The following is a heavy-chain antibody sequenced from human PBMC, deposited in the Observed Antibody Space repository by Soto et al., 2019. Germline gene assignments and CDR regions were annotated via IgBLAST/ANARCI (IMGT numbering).Heavy chain of an antibody. Sequence: GGSLRLSCAASGFTFSSYGMHWVRQAPGKGLEWVAVISYDGSDKYYADSVKGRFTISRDNSNNTLYLQMDSLRAEDTAVYYCARDPSIRSPPDYWGRGTLVTV. CDR3: ARDPSIRSPPDY. CDR1: GFTFSSYG. V-gene: IGHV3-30*03. J-gene: IGHJ4*02. D-gene: IGHD3-3*02. CDR2: ISYDGSDK.